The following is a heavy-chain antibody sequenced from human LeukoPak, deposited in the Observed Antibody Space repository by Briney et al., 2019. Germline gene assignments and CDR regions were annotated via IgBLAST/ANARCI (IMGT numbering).Heavy chain of an antibody. CDR2: MNPNSGNT. CDR1: GYTFTSYD. Sequence: ASVKVSCKASGYTFTSYDINWVRHATGPGLEWMGWMNPNSGNTGYAQKFQGRVTMTRNTSISTAYMELSSLRSEDTAVYYCARVGGLMYYYGSLIWGQGTMVTVSS. D-gene: IGHD3-10*01. J-gene: IGHJ3*02. V-gene: IGHV1-8*01. CDR3: ARVGGLMYYYGSLI.